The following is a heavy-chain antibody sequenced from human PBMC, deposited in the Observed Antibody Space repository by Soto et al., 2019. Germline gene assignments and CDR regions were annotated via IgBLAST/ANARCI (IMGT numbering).Heavy chain of an antibody. CDR2: IYYSGST. CDR3: ARLVPQVDYYYYYMDV. J-gene: IGHJ6*03. D-gene: IGHD1-26*01. CDR1: GGSISSGGYY. Sequence: PSETLSLTCTVSGGSISSGGYYWSWIRQHPGKGLEWIGYIYYSGSTNYNPSLKSRATISVDTSKNQFSLKLSSVTAADTAVYYCARLVPQVDYYYYYMDVWGKGTTVTVSS. V-gene: IGHV4-61*08.